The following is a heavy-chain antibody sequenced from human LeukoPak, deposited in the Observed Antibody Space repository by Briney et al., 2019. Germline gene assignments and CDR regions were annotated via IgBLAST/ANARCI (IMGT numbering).Heavy chain of an antibody. Sequence: PSETLSLTCTVSGSSITNYYWTWLRQPPGKGLEWIGYIYYSGSTNYTPSLESGVTISVDTSKSHFSLKLSSVTAADTAVYYCARHTIFGVLDADWFDPWGQGTLVTVSS. CDR1: GSSITNYY. V-gene: IGHV4-59*01. CDR3: ARHTIFGVLDADWFDP. D-gene: IGHD3-3*01. J-gene: IGHJ5*02. CDR2: IYYSGST.